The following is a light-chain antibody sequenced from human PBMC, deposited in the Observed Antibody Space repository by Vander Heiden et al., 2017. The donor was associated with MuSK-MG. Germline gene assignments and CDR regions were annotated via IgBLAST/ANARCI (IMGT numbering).Light chain of an antibody. J-gene: IGLJ3*02. V-gene: IGLV2-11*01. CDR3: CSYAVCYTYEVV. CDR1: SSTVGSFNF. CDR2: DVS. Sequence: QSALTQSRPVSGSPGQSVTISCTGTSSTVGSFNFVSWYQQHPGRAPQLLIYDVSKRPSGAPDRFSGSKSGNTASLTISSLRAEDEADYYCCSYAVCYTYEVVFGGGTKLTVL.